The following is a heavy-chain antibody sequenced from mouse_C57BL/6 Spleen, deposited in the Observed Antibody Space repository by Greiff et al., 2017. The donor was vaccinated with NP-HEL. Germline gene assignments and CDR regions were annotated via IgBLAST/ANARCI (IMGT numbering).Heavy chain of an antibody. CDR3: AREIYYFDY. Sequence: EVQLVESGGGLVKPGGSLKLSCAASGFTFSSYAMSWVRQTPEKRLEWVATISDGGSYTYYPDNVKGRFTISRDNAKNNLYLQMSHLKSEDTAMYYCAREIYYFDYWGQGTTLTVSS. V-gene: IGHV5-4*01. CDR2: ISDGGSYT. CDR1: GFTFSSYA. J-gene: IGHJ2*01.